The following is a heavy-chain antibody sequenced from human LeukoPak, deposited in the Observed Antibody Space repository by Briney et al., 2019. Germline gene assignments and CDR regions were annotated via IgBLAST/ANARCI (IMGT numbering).Heavy chain of an antibody. CDR3: AIGPTTVVTISPGAFDI. V-gene: IGHV3-21*01. CDR2: ITSSSDYT. CDR1: GITFSNYA. J-gene: IGHJ3*02. Sequence: PGGSLRLSCAASGITFSNYAMNWVRQAPGKGLEWVSSITSSSDYTYYADSVKGRFTISRDNAKDSLYLQMNSLRAEDTAVYYCAIGPTTVVTISPGAFDIWGQGTMVTVSS. D-gene: IGHD4-23*01.